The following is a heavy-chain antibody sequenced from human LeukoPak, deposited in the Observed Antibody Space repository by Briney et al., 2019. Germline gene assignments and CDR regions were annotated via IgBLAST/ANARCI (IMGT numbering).Heavy chain of an antibody. CDR1: GFTFSSYD. CDR2: IGTGGNT. J-gene: IGHJ4*02. Sequence: PGGSLRLSCAASGFTFSSYDFHWVRQGTGEGLEWVSSIGTGGNTYYLASVKGRFTISRDNAKDSLYLQMNNLRVEDTALYYCTRGSPHGFDYWGQGTLVTVSS. V-gene: IGHV3-13*01. CDR3: TRGSPHGFDY.